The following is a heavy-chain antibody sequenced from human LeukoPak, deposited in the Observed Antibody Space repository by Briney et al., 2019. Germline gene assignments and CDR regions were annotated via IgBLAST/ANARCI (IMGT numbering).Heavy chain of an antibody. V-gene: IGHV4-4*07. CDR3: ARELYCSSTGCSSYYYYYAIDV. CDR1: GGSLSTYY. D-gene: IGHD2-2*01. CDR2: IYTSGST. J-gene: IGHJ6*02. Sequence: SETLSLTCTVSGGSLSTYYWGWIRQPAGKGLEWIGRIYTSGSTNYSPSLKSRFTMSVDTSKNQFSLKLSSVTAADTAVYYCARELYCSSTGCSSYYYYYAIDVWGQGTTVTVSS.